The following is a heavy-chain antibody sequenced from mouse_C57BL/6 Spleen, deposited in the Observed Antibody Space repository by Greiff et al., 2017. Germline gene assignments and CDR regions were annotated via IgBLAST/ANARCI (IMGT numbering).Heavy chain of an antibody. Sequence: EVKVVESGGGLVQPKGSLKLSCAASGFSFNTYAMNWVRQAPGKGLEWVARIRSKSNNYATYYADSVKDRFTISRDDSESMLYLQMNNLKTEDTAMYYCVRVDYGNYGAMDYWGQGTSVTVSS. CDR3: VRVDYGNYGAMDY. D-gene: IGHD2-1*01. CDR1: GFSFNTYA. J-gene: IGHJ4*01. V-gene: IGHV10-1*01. CDR2: IRSKSNNYAT.